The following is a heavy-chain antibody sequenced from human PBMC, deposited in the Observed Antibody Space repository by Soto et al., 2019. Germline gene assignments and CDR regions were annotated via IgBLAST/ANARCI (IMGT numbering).Heavy chain of an antibody. V-gene: IGHV3-23*01. CDR1: GFTFSSYA. CDR3: ATWLQREHAYDV. D-gene: IGHD1-1*01. Sequence: PGGSLRLSCAASGFTFSSYAMSWVRQAPGKGLEWVSAISGSGGSTYYADSVKGRFTISRDSSKTIVYLEMNDLGPEDTAIYYCATWLQREHAYDVWGQGTTVTVSS. CDR2: ISGSGGST. J-gene: IGHJ3*01.